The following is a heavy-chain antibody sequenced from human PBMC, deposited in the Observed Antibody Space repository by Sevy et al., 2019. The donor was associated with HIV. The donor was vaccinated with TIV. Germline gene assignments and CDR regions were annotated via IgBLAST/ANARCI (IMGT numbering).Heavy chain of an antibody. V-gene: IGHV3-30*18. J-gene: IGHJ6*02. Sequence: GGSLRLSCAASGFTFSSYGMHWVRQAPGKGLEWVAVISYDGSNKYYADSVKGRFTISRDNSKNTLYLQMNSLRAEDTAVYYCAKGMYYYDSSWQDGMDVRGQGTTVTVSS. CDR1: GFTFSSYG. CDR3: AKGMYYYDSSWQDGMDV. D-gene: IGHD3-22*01. CDR2: ISYDGSNK.